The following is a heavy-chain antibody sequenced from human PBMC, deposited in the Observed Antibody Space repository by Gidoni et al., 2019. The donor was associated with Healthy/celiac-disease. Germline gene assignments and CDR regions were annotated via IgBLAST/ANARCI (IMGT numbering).Heavy chain of an antibody. CDR3: APPAGVVVVPAFFDY. J-gene: IGHJ4*02. V-gene: IGHV3-23*01. D-gene: IGHD2-2*01. Sequence: AASGFTFSSYAMSWVRQAPGKGLEWVSVISGSGGSTYYAGSVKGRFTISRDNSKNTLYLQMNSLRAEDTAVYYCAPPAGVVVVPAFFDYWGQGTLVTVSS. CDR2: ISGSGGST. CDR1: GFTFSSYA.